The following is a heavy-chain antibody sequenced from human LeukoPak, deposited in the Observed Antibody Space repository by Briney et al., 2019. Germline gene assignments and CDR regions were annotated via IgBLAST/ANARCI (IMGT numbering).Heavy chain of an antibody. CDR2: INSDGSST. Sequence: PGGSLRLSCAASGFTFSNYWMHWVRQAPGKGLVWVSRINSDGSSTSYADSVRGRFTISRDNAKNTLYLQVNSLRVDDTAVYYCARDWNTSPSNWGQGTLVTVSS. D-gene: IGHD2-2*01. J-gene: IGHJ4*02. CDR1: GFTFSNYW. V-gene: IGHV3-74*01. CDR3: ARDWNTSPSN.